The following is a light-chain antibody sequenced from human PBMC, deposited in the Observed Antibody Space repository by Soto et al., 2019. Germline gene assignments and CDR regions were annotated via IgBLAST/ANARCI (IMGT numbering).Light chain of an antibody. Sequence: EVVLTQSPATLSLSPGDRATLSCRASQSVSIDFAWYQQKPGQAPRLLIYDASNRATGIPARFSGSGSGTDFTPTISSLEPDDFAVYYCQHRHNFGPGTKVDIK. CDR2: DAS. J-gene: IGKJ3*01. V-gene: IGKV3-11*01. CDR1: QSVSID. CDR3: QHRHN.